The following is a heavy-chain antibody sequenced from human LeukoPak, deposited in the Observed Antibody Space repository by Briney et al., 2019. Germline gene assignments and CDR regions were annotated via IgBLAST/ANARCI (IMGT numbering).Heavy chain of an antibody. CDR2: ISYDGSNK. D-gene: IGHD2-2*01. V-gene: IGHV3-30-3*01. Sequence: GGSLRLSCAASGFTFSSYAMHWVRQAPGKGLEWVAVISYDGSNKYYADSVKGRFTISRDNSRNTLFLQMHSLSAEDTAVFYCAKDRHTYCTTTTCPFDYWGQGTLVTVSS. J-gene: IGHJ4*02. CDR1: GFTFSSYA. CDR3: AKDRHTYCTTTTCPFDY.